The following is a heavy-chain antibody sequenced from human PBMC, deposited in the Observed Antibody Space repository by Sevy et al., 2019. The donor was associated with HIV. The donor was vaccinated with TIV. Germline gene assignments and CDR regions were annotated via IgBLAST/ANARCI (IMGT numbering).Heavy chain of an antibody. CDR1: GFTFSKYS. Sequence: GESLKISCAASGFTFSKYSMSWVRQPPGKGLEWVSTLSFGCGEINYADSVKGRFTISRDNSKSSVYLQMDNLRPEDTAVYYCAREGCTKPHDYWGQRTLVTVSS. J-gene: IGHJ4*02. V-gene: IGHV3-23*01. D-gene: IGHD2-8*01. CDR2: LSFGCGEI. CDR3: AREGCTKPHDY.